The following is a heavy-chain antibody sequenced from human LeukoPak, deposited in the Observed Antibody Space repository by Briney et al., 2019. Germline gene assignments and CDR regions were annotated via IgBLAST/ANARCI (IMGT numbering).Heavy chain of an antibody. CDR3: ARDRSYCDSGGYDY. D-gene: IGHD3-22*01. J-gene: IGHJ4*02. Sequence: RSLRLSCAASGFTFSSYGMHWVRQAPGKGLEWVAVIWYDGSNKYYADSVKGRFTISRDNSKNTLYLQMNSLRAEDTAVYYCARDRSYCDSGGYDYWGQGTLVTVSS. CDR1: GFTFSSYG. V-gene: IGHV3-33*01. CDR2: IWYDGSNK.